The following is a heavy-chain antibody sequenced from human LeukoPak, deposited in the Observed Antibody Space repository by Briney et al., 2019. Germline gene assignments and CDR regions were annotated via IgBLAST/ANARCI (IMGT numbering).Heavy chain of an antibody. D-gene: IGHD3-3*01. Sequence: PSETLSLTCAVYGGSFSGYYWSWIRQPPGKGLEWIGEINHSGSTNYNPSLKSRVTISVDTSKNQFSLKLSSVTAADTAVYYCARARSLYDFWSGYYRNYFDYWGQGTLVTVSS. V-gene: IGHV4-34*01. CDR2: INHSGST. J-gene: IGHJ4*02. CDR1: GGSFSGYY. CDR3: ARARSLYDFWSGYYRNYFDY.